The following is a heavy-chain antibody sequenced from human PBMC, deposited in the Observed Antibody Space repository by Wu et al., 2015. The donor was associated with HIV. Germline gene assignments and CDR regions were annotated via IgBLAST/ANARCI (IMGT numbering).Heavy chain of an antibody. CDR3: ARDFSSGWYSREGYFDY. CDR2: INPNSGGT. J-gene: IGHJ4*02. D-gene: IGHD6-19*01. V-gene: IGHV1-2*02. Sequence: QVQLVQSGAEVKKPGASVKVSCKASGYTFTGYYMHWVRQAPGQGLEWMGWINPNSGGTNYAQKFQGRVTMTRDTSISTAYMELSRLRSDDTAVYYCARDFSSGWYSREGYFDYWGQGTLVTVSS. CDR1: GYTFTGYY.